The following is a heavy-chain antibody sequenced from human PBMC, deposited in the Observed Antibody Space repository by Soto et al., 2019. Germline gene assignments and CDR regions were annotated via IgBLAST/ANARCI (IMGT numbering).Heavy chain of an antibody. CDR1: GYTFTSYG. CDR2: ISAYNGNT. J-gene: IGHJ5*02. Sequence: QVQLVQSGAEVKKPGASVKVSCKASGYTFTSYGISWVRQAPGQGLEWMGWISAYNGNTNYAQKLQGRVTMTTDTXTXTXXMELRSLRSDDTAVYYCARNKGIAAAGTMDGWFDPWGQGTLVTVSS. V-gene: IGHV1-18*01. D-gene: IGHD6-13*01. CDR3: ARNKGIAAAGTMDGWFDP.